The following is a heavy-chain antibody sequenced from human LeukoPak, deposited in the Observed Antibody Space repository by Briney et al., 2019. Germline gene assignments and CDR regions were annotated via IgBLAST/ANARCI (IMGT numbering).Heavy chain of an antibody. CDR3: ATTKTPLGILEWLVY. Sequence: GASVKVSCKASGYTFTGYFMHWVRQAPGQGLEWMGWINPNSGGTNYAQKFQGRVTMTRDTSISTAYMDLSRLRSDDTAVYYCATTKTPLGILEWLVYWGQGSLVTVSS. D-gene: IGHD3-3*01. V-gene: IGHV1-2*02. CDR1: GYTFTGYF. J-gene: IGHJ4*01. CDR2: INPNSGGT.